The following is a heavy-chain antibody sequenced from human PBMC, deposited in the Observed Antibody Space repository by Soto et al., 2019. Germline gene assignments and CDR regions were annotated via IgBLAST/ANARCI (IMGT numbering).Heavy chain of an antibody. D-gene: IGHD4-17*01. Sequence: PSETLSLTCTVSGGSISSGGYYWSWIRQHPGKGLEWIGYIYYSGSTYYNPSLKSRVTISVDTSKNQFSLKLSSVTAADTAVYYCARGGTTTNSRFSFEYNWFDPWGQGTLVTVSS. CDR2: IYYSGST. CDR3: ARGGTTTNSRFSFEYNWFDP. V-gene: IGHV4-31*03. CDR1: GGSISSGGYY. J-gene: IGHJ5*02.